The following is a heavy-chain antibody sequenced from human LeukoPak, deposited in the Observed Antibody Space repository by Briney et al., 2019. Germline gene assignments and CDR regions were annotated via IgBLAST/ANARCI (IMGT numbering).Heavy chain of an antibody. Sequence: ASVKVSCKASGYTFTNYDINWVRQATGQGLEWMGYKNPNSGNSAYAQKFQGRVTITTDASITTAYMDLSGLRSEDTALYYCAREGLDYWGQGTLVTVSS. CDR2: KNPNSGNS. V-gene: IGHV1-8*01. CDR1: GYTFTNYD. CDR3: AREGLDY. J-gene: IGHJ4*02.